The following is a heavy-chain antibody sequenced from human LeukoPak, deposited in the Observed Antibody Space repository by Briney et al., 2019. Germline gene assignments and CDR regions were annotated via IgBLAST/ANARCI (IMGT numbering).Heavy chain of an antibody. V-gene: IGHV1-2*02. CDR3: VRAYLYEADY. D-gene: IGHD2-8*01. CDR1: GYTFTGYY. CDR2: INPNSGGT. J-gene: IGHJ4*02. Sequence: ASVKVSCKASGYTFTGYYMHWVRQAPGQGLEWMGWINPNSGGTNYAQKFQGRVTMTRDTSISTAYMELSRLRSGDTAVYYCVRAYLYEADYWGQGTLVTVSS.